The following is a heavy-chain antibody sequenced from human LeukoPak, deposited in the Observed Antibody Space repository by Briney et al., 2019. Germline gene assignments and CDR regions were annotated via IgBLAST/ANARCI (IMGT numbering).Heavy chain of an antibody. CDR2: ISSNEYDT. Sequence: GGSLRLSCSASGFTFGAYFMHWVRQAPGKGLQYVSSISSNEYDTYYADSVKGRFTISRDNSKNTLFLQMNNLRPEDTAVYYCATSSDSSGNQWGQGTLVTVSS. CDR1: GFTFGAYF. J-gene: IGHJ4*02. CDR3: ATSSDSSGNQ. V-gene: IGHV3-64D*06. D-gene: IGHD3-22*01.